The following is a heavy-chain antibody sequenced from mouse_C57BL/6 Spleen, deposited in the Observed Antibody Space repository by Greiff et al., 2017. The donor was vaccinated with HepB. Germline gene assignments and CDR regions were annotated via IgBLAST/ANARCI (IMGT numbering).Heavy chain of an antibody. V-gene: IGHV1-80*01. J-gene: IGHJ2*01. CDR3: AREEGTAQARYFDY. Sequence: QVQLQQSGAELVKPGASVKISCKASGYAFSSYWMNWVKQRPGKGLEWIGQLYPGDGDTNYNGKFKGKATLTADKSSSTAYMQLSSLTSEDSAVYFCAREEGTAQARYFDYWGQGTTLTVSS. CDR1: GYAFSSYW. CDR2: LYPGDGDT. D-gene: IGHD3-2*02.